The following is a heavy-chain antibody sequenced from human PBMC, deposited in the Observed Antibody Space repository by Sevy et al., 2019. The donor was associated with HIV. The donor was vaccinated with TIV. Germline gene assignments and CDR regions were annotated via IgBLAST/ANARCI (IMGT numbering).Heavy chain of an antibody. Sequence: SETLSLTCTVSGGSITSLYWNWIRQPPGKGLEWIATIYYNGHINYNPSLKSRVTLSLDTSQNQFSLRLSSVTAADTAMYYCAGENAWGRGYSWGQGTLVTVSS. CDR2: IYYNGHI. J-gene: IGHJ4*02. CDR3: AGENAWGRGYS. V-gene: IGHV4-59*11. CDR1: GGSITSLY. D-gene: IGHD1-26*01.